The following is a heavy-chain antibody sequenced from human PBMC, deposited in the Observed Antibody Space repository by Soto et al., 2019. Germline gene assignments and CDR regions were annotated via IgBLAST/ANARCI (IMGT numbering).Heavy chain of an antibody. Sequence: GESLKISCKGSGYSFSRHWIGGVVQMPGKGLEWMGIIYPGNSNIRYSPSFEGQIDMSADRSINTAYLRLSSLKASDTATYYCARHLDEYSSASGFDYWGQGTLVTVSS. V-gene: IGHV5-51*01. D-gene: IGHD6-6*01. J-gene: IGHJ4*02. CDR1: GYSFSRHW. CDR2: IYPGNSNI. CDR3: ARHLDEYSSASGFDY.